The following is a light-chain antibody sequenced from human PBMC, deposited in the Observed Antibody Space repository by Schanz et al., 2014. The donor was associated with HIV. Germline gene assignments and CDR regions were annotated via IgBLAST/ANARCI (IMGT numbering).Light chain of an antibody. Sequence: EIVLTQSPGTLSLSPGERATLSCRASQSVSSSYLAWYQQKPGQAPRLLIYGASTRATGIPARFSGSGSGTEFTLTISSLQSEDYAVYYCQQYGGSPWTFGQGTRVEIK. CDR3: QQYGGSPWT. CDR2: GAS. J-gene: IGKJ1*01. V-gene: IGKV3-20*01. CDR1: QSVSSSY.